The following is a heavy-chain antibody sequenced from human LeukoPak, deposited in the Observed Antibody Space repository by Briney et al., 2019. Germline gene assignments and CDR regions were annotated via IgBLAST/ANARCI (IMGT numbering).Heavy chain of an antibody. Sequence: PSETLSLTCTVSGGSISSYYWSWIRQPPGKGLEWIGYIYYSGSTNYNPSLKSRVTISVDTSKNQFSLKLSSVTAADTAVYYCARVGYSSSSYGAFDIWGQGTMATVSS. CDR3: ARVGYSSSSYGAFDI. CDR2: IYYSGST. J-gene: IGHJ3*02. V-gene: IGHV4-59*01. D-gene: IGHD6-6*01. CDR1: GGSISSYY.